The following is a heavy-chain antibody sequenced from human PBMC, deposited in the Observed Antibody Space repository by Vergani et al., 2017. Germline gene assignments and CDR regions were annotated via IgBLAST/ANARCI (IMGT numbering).Heavy chain of an antibody. J-gene: IGHJ5*02. CDR1: GASIRSSNYY. D-gene: IGHD6-19*01. CDR2: IYYSGST. CDR3: ARRSTVEWLVKLGWIYP. V-gene: IGHV4-39*01. Sequence: QLQLQESGPGLVKPSATLSLTCSVSGASIRSSNYYWGWIRQPPGKGMEWIASIYYSGSTYYNPSLKSRVTISVDTSKNQFSLKLSSVTAADTAVYFCARRSTVEWLVKLGWIYPWGQGILVTVSS.